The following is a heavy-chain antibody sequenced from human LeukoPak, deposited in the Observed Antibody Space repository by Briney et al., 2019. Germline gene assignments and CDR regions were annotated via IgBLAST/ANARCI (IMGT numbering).Heavy chain of an antibody. D-gene: IGHD2-2*01. CDR1: GYSFTSYW. Sequence: GESLKISCKGSGYSFTSYWIGWVRHMPGKGLEWMGIIYPGDSDTRYSPSFQGQVTISADKSISTAYLQWSSLKASDTAMYYCARHRDCSSTSCYSHWFDPWGQGTLVTVSS. V-gene: IGHV5-51*01. J-gene: IGHJ5*02. CDR3: ARHRDCSSTSCYSHWFDP. CDR2: IYPGDSDT.